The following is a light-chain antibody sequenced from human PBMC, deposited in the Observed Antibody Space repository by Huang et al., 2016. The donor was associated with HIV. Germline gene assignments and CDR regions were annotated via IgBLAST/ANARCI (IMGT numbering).Light chain of an antibody. Sequence: DIQMTQSPSSLSASEGDRVTVTCRASQGIGTSLAWYQQNAGQVPRLLIFGASSLQSGVPSRVSGSGSGTSFSLTISNLQPEDVATYYCQKYNSAPRTFGQGTKVEI. CDR2: GAS. V-gene: IGKV1-27*01. CDR1: QGIGTS. CDR3: QKYNSAPRT. J-gene: IGKJ1*01.